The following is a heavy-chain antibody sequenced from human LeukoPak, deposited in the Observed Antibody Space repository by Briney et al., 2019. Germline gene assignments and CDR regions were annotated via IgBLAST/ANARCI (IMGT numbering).Heavy chain of an antibody. D-gene: IGHD4-17*01. CDR3: AKDGGDYEIFAWYFVL. V-gene: IGHV3-23*01. J-gene: IGHJ2*01. CDR2: ISGSGGST. Sequence: GGSLRLSCVASGFTFSSYAMNWIRQAPGKGLERVSAISGSGGSTYYVDSVKGRFTISRDNSKNTLYLQMNSLRAEDTAVYYCAKDGGDYEIFAWYFVLWGRGTLVTVSS. CDR1: GFTFSSYA.